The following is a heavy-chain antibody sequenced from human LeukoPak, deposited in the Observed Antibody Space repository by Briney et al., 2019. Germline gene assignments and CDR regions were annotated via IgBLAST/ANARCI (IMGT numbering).Heavy chain of an antibody. CDR3: ARGVCSGGSCYSPYYYYGMDV. CDR1: GYTFTGYY. D-gene: IGHD2-15*01. V-gene: IGHV1-2*04. Sequence: ASVKVSCKASGYTFTGYYMHWVRQAPGQGLEWMGRINPNSGGTNYAQKFQGWVTMTRDTSISTAYMELSRLRSDDTAVYYCARGVCSGGSCYSPYYYYGMDVWGQGTTVTVSS. CDR2: INPNSGGT. J-gene: IGHJ6*02.